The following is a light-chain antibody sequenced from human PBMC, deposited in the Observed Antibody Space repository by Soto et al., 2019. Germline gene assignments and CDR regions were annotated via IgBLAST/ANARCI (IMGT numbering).Light chain of an antibody. Sequence: QLTQSPSSLSASVGDRVTVTCRASQGIGTYLVWYQQKSGKAPTVLIYASSTLQTGVPSRFSGSGSGTDFSLTISSLHPEDVATYYCQHYNSYSEAFGQGTKVDIK. CDR2: ASS. CDR1: QGIGTY. J-gene: IGKJ1*01. V-gene: IGKV1-9*01. CDR3: QHYNSYSEA.